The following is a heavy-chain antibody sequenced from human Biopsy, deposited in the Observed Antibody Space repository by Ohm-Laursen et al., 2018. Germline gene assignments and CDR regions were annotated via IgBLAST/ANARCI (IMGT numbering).Heavy chain of an antibody. CDR2: ITQSGNT. D-gene: IGHD6-13*01. V-gene: IGHV4-34*01. Sequence: GTLSLTCAVYGGSFNGYFWSWIRQPPGKGLEWIGGITQSGNTYYSPSLKSRVTITVDTAKKQFSQSPRSVTAADTAVYYCARVPLPGIGAAYQGRFLYGMDVWGQGTTVSVSS. CDR3: ARVPLPGIGAAYQGRFLYGMDV. CDR1: GGSFNGYF. J-gene: IGHJ6*02.